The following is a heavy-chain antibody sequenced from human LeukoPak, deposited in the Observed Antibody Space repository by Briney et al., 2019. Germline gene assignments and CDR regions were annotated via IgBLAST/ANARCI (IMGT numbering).Heavy chain of an antibody. V-gene: IGHV4-34*01. CDR3: ARGSYDYVWGSYRQYYYYYMDV. J-gene: IGHJ6*03. CDR2: INHSGST. D-gene: IGHD3-16*02. Sequence: SETLSLTCAVYGGSFSGYYWSWIRQPPGKGLEWIGEINHSGSTNYNPSLKSRVTISVDTSKNQFSLKLSSVTAADTAVYYCARGSYDYVWGSYRQYYYYYMDVWGKGTTVTISS. CDR1: GGSFSGYY.